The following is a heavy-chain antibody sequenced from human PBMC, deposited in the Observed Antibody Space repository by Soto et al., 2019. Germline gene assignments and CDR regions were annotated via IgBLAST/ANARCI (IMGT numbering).Heavy chain of an antibody. Sequence: GGSLRLSCATYGLTFSNYAMSWVLQAPGGGLEWVSSMSGSSRTTYYAGSVEGRFTISRDRSNNTLYLQMSSLRAEDTALYYCAKNQEREFPWCIDCWVLGALV. CDR3: AKNQEREFPWCIDC. CDR1: GLTFSNYA. V-gene: IGHV3-23*01. CDR2: MSGSSRTT. D-gene: IGHD2-8*01. J-gene: IGHJ4*02.